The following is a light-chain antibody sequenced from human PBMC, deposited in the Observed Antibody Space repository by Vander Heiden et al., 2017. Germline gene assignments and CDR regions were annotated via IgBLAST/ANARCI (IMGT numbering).Light chain of an antibody. Sequence: DIQMTQSPSTLSAAVGDRVTITCRASQSISSWLDWFQQKPGKAPKLLIYDASMWESGVPYRFSGSGSGTEFTLTISSLQPDDFATYYCQQDNTYWTFGQGTKVEIK. CDR2: DAS. V-gene: IGKV1-5*01. CDR1: QSISSW. CDR3: QQDNTYWT. J-gene: IGKJ1*01.